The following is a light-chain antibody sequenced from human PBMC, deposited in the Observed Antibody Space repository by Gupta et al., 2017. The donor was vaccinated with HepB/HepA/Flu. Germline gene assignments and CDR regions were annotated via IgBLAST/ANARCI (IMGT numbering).Light chain of an antibody. Sequence: EIVLTQSPGTLSLSPGERATLSCRASQSVSNSYLAWYQQKPGQAPRLLIYAASSRATGIPDRFSGSGSGTEFTLTISRREPEDFAVYYCQHERNSPFTFGRGTKVEIK. CDR1: QSVSNSY. CDR3: QHERNSPFT. V-gene: IGKV3-20*01. J-gene: IGKJ4*01. CDR2: AAS.